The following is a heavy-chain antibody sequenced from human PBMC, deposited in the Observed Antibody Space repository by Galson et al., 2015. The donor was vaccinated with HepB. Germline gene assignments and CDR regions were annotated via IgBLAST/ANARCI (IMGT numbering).Heavy chain of an antibody. CDR3: ARPLQWLEFFDQ. D-gene: IGHD6-19*01. V-gene: IGHV4-39*01. CDR1: GDSISTNRYY. CDR2: GYYSGST. J-gene: IGHJ4*02. Sequence: LSLTCTVSGDSISTNRYYWGCIRQPPGKGLEWIGSGYYSGSTYYNPSLKRRFTVSVDTSKNQFALRLSSVTAADTAVYYCARPLQWLEFFDQWGQGTLVTVAS.